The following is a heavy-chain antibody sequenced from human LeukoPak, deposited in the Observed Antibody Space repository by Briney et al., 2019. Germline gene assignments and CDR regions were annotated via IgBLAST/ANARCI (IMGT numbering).Heavy chain of an antibody. CDR2: INPNSGGT. D-gene: IGHD5-24*01. J-gene: IGHJ4*02. CDR3: ARSRHFPHGPGPFDY. Sequence: ASVKVSCKASGYTFTGYYMHWVRQAPGQGLEWMGWINPNSGGTNYAQKFQGWVTMTRDTSISPAYMELSRLRSDATAVYSCARSRHFPHGPGPFDYWGQGTLVTVSS. CDR1: GYTFTGYY. V-gene: IGHV1-2*04.